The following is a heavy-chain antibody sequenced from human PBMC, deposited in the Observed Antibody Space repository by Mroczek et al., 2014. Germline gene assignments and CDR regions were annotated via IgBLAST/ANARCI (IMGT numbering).Heavy chain of an antibody. CDR2: IYYSGST. J-gene: IGHJ4*02. CDR1: GGSISSYY. Sequence: QVQLQESGPGLVKPSETLSLTCTVSGGSISSYYWSWIRQPPGKGLEWIGYIYYSGSTNYNPSLKSRVTISVDTSKNQFSLKLSSVTAADTAVYYCARVFLDYYDSSGYYGAFDYWGQGTLVTVSS. V-gene: IGHV4-59*01. CDR3: ARVFLDYYDSSGYYGAFDY. D-gene: IGHD3-22*01.